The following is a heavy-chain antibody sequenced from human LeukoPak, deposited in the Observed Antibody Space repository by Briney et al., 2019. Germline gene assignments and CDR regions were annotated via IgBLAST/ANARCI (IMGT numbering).Heavy chain of an antibody. D-gene: IGHD2-15*01. CDR3: TRHSDKYCSGAGCYVNNFYGLDV. Sequence: GGSLKLSCAAAGFTFSGSAMHWVRQASGKGLEWVGRIRSRANSYVTAYAASMEGRFIISRDDSKNSAYLQMNGLKAEDTAVYYCTRHSDKYCSGAGCYVNNFYGLDVWGQGTTVTVSS. J-gene: IGHJ6*02. V-gene: IGHV3-73*01. CDR1: GFTFSGSA. CDR2: IRSRANSYVT.